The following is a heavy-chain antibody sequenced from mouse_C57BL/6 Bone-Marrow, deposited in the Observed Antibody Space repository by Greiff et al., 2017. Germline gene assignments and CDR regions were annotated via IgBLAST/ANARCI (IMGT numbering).Heavy chain of an antibody. CDR1: GYAFSTYW. J-gene: IGHJ1*03. Sequence: VQLQQSGAELVKPGASVKISCKVSGYAFSTYWMNWVKQRPGKGLEWIGQIYPGDGDTNYNGKFKGKATLTADKSSSTAYMQLSSLTSEDSAVYYCARGGGNGYFDVWGTGTTVTVSS. V-gene: IGHV1-80*01. CDR2: IYPGDGDT. CDR3: ARGGGNGYFDV.